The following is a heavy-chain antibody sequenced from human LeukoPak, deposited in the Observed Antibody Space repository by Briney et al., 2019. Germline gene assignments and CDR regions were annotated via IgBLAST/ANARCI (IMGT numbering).Heavy chain of an antibody. CDR2: IYSGGSP. D-gene: IGHD1-1*01. V-gene: IGHV3-66*01. CDR3: ARYRVQSFDY. Sequence: PGGSLRLSCAASGFTVSSNYMSWVRQAPGKGLEWVSVIYSGGSPYYADSVKGRFIISRDNSKNTLYLQMNSLRAEDTAVYYCARYRVQSFDYWGQGTLVTVSS. J-gene: IGHJ4*02. CDR1: GFTVSSNY.